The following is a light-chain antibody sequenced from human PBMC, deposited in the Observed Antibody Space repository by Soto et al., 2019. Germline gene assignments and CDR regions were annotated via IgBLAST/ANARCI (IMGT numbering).Light chain of an antibody. CDR3: QHYGTTPWT. V-gene: IGKV3-20*01. CDR1: QSVCSRC. J-gene: IGKJ1*01. Sequence: ETVLTQSPGTLSLSPGERVTLSCRASQSVCSRCLAWYQQKPGQSPRLLIYGASSRATGIPDRSSGSGSGTDFTLTISRLEPEDFAVYYCQHYGTTPWTFGQGTKVGIK. CDR2: GAS.